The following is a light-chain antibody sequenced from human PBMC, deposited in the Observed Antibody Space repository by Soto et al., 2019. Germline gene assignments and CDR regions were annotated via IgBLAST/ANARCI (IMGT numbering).Light chain of an antibody. J-gene: IGKJ2*01. Sequence: AIRMTQSPSSFSASTGDRVTITCRASQGISSYLAWYQQKPGKAPKLLIYAASTLQSGVPSRFSGSGSGTDFTLTISCLQSEDFATYYCQQYYSYPYTFFQGTKLEIK. CDR1: QGISSY. CDR2: AAS. CDR3: QQYYSYPYT. V-gene: IGKV1-8*01.